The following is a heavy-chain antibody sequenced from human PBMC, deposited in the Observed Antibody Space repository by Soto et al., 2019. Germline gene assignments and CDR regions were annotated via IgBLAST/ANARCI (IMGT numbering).Heavy chain of an antibody. CDR3: ARDSHDYGSYWFDP. CDR2: IYYSGST. D-gene: IGHD4-17*01. V-gene: IGHV4-61*01. CDR1: GVSVTSGSFY. Sequence: SETLSLTCTVSGVSVTSGSFYWSWIRQPPGKGLEWIGCIYYSGSTNYKPSLKSRVTISVDTSKNQFSLTLNSVTAADTAVYYCARDSHDYGSYWFDPWGQGTLVTVSS. J-gene: IGHJ5*02.